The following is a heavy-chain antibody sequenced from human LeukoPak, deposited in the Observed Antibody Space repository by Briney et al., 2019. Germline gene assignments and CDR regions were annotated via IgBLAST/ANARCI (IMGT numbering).Heavy chain of an antibody. D-gene: IGHD6-19*01. CDR1: GFTFSSNA. J-gene: IGHJ4*02. V-gene: IGHV3-21*01. Sequence: GGSLRLSCAASGFTFSSNAMSWVRQAPGKGLEWVSSISSSSSYIYYADSVKGRFTISRDDAKNSLYLQMNSLRAEDNAVYYCAREAVGDRSPYFDYGGQGTLVTVSS. CDR3: AREAVGDRSPYFDY. CDR2: ISSSSSYI.